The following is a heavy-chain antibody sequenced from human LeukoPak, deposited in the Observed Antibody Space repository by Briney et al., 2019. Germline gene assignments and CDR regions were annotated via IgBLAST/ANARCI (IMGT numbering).Heavy chain of an antibody. CDR2: FDPEDGET. Sequence: ASVKVSCKVSGYTLTELSMHWVRQAPGKGVEWMGGFDPEDGETIYAQKFQGRVTITEDTSTEKAYMELSSLRSEDTAVYYCATDRIAAAGTAPLFWGQGTLVTVSS. J-gene: IGHJ4*02. D-gene: IGHD6-13*01. V-gene: IGHV1-24*01. CDR3: ATDRIAAAGTAPLF. CDR1: GYTLTELS.